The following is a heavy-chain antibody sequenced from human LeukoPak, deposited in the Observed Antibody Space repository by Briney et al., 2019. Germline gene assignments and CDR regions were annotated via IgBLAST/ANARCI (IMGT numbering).Heavy chain of an antibody. V-gene: IGHV4-34*01. CDR3: ARGRVTWLDAVDI. J-gene: IGHJ3*02. CDR1: GGSFSGYY. CDR2: INHSGST. D-gene: IGHD2-21*02. Sequence: PSETLSLTCAVYGGSFSGYYWSWIRQPPGKGLEWIGEINHSGSTNYNPSLKSGVTISVDTSKNQFSLKLSSVTAADTAVYYRARGRVTWLDAVDIWDQGTMVTVSS.